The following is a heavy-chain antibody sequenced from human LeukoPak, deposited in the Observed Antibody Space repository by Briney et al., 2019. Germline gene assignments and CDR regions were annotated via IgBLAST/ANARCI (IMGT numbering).Heavy chain of an antibody. CDR2: ISGSGGTT. Sequence: GGSLRLSCAASGFTFSSYAMSWVRQAPGKGLEWVSAISGSGGTTYYSDSVKGRFTISRDNSKNTLYLQMNSLRAEDTAVYYCAKASTFGELNRPFDYWGQGTLVTVSS. CDR3: AKASTFGELNRPFDY. J-gene: IGHJ4*02. D-gene: IGHD3-10*01. CDR1: GFTFSSYA. V-gene: IGHV3-23*01.